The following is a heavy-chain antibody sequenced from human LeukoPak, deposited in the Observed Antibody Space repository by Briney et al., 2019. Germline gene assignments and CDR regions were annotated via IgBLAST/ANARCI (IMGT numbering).Heavy chain of an antibody. V-gene: IGHV3-23*01. CDR2: ISVGGETT. CDR1: GFTFSTYV. D-gene: IGHD2-15*01. CDR3: ARGPWNCSGGSCYSTSRAEYFQH. J-gene: IGHJ1*01. Sequence: PGGSLRLSCAASGFTFSTYVMTWVRQAPGKGLEWVSTISVGGETTFYTDSVKGRFTISRDNSKHTLYLQMNSLRVEDTAVYYCARGPWNCSGGSCYSTSRAEYFQHWGQGSLVTVSS.